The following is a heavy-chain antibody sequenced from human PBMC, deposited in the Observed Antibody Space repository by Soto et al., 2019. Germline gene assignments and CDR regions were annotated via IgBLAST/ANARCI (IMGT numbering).Heavy chain of an antibody. CDR2: INPDGSEK. Sequence: EVHLVKSGGGLILPGGSLRLSCAASGFTFSSYWMSWVRQTPGKGLEWVGNINPDGSEKYYVDSVRGRFTISRDNAANSLYLQMNSLRAEDTAVYYCARTMTARTDDYWGQGTLVTVSS. CDR1: GFTFSSYW. D-gene: IGHD3-22*01. V-gene: IGHV3-7*01. J-gene: IGHJ4*02. CDR3: ARTMTARTDDY.